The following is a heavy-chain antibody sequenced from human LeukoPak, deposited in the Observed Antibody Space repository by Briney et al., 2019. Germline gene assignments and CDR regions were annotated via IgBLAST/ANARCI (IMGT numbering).Heavy chain of an antibody. D-gene: IGHD3-10*01. Sequence: ASVKVSCKASGYTFTGYYMHWVRQAPGQGLEWMGWINPNSGGTNYAQKLQGRVTMTTDTSTSTAYMELRSLRSDDTAVYYCATKARGHYYGSGSYPYYMDVWGKGTTVTVSS. CDR2: INPNSGGT. J-gene: IGHJ6*03. CDR1: GYTFTGYY. V-gene: IGHV1-2*02. CDR3: ATKARGHYYGSGSYPYYMDV.